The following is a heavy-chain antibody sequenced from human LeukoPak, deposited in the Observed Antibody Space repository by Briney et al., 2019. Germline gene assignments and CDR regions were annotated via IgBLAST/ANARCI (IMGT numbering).Heavy chain of an antibody. CDR1: GFTFSSYW. V-gene: IGHV3-74*03. CDR2: INSDGSST. CDR3: AALDHGHDY. Sequence: GGSLRLSCVASGFTFSSYWMHWVRHAPGKGLVWVSRINSDGSSTKCADSVKGRFTISRDNAKNTLYLQMNSLRAEDTAVYYCAALDHGHDYWGQGTLVTVSS. J-gene: IGHJ4*02.